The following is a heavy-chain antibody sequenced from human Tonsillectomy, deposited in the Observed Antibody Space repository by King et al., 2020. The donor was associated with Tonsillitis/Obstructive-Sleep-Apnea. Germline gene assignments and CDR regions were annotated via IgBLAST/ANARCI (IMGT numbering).Heavy chain of an antibody. CDR3: ARTDYYDSRGLGY. J-gene: IGHJ4*02. Sequence: VQLVESGAEVKKPGESLRISCKGSGYSFTSYWISWVRQMPGKGLEWMGRIDPSDSYTNYSPSFQGHGTLSAYKSISTAYLQWSSLKASDTAMYYCARTDYYDSRGLGYWGQGTLVTVSS. V-gene: IGHV5-10-1*01. D-gene: IGHD3-22*01. CDR1: GYSFTSYW. CDR2: IDPSDSYT.